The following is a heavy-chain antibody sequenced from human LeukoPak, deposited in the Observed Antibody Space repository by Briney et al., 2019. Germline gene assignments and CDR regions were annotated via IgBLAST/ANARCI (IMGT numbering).Heavy chain of an antibody. CDR2: TSYDGVNK. CDR3: ARGDQWLGRYYFDY. V-gene: IGHV3-30*04. J-gene: IGHJ4*02. Sequence: PGGSLRLSCAASGFTFSRYAIHWVRQAPGKGLEWVAITSYDGVNKYYADSVKGRFTISRDNSKNTLYLQMNSLRVEDTALYYCARGDQWLGRYYFDYWGQGTLVSVSS. CDR1: GFTFSRYA. D-gene: IGHD6-19*01.